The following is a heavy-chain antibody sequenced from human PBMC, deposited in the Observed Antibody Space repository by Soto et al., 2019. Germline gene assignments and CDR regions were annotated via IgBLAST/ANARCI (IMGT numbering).Heavy chain of an antibody. CDR3: TRDPSRGSDWARYFDL. CDR1: GFSFSNYA. J-gene: IGHJ2*01. Sequence: EVQLVESGGGLVQPGGSLRLSCAASGFSFSNYAMDWVRQAPGKGLEWVSYISGSSSNIRYADSVKGRFTISRDNAKCSVYLQMNSLRADDTAVYYCTRDPSRGSDWARYFDLWGRGTLVTVSS. V-gene: IGHV3-48*01. D-gene: IGHD1-26*01. CDR2: ISGSSSNI.